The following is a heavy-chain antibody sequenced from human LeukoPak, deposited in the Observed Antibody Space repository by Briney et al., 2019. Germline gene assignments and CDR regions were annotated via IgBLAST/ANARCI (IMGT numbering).Heavy chain of an antibody. CDR2: IWYDGSNK. CDR1: GFTFSSYG. J-gene: IGHJ3*02. V-gene: IGHV3-33*06. D-gene: IGHD1-26*01. Sequence: GGSLRLSCAASGFTFSSYGMHWVRQAPGKGLEWVAVIWYDGSNKYYADSVKGRFTISRDNSKNTLYLQMNSLRAEDTAVYYCAKDSESSGSYFLDAFDISGQGTMVTVSS. CDR3: AKDSESSGSYFLDAFDI.